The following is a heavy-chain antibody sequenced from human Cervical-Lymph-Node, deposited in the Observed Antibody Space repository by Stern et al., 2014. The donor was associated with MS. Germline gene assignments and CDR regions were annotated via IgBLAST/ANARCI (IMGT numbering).Heavy chain of an antibody. CDR3: TRGASGLWDY. Sequence: QDQLVQSGTEVKTPGSSVKLSCKTSGGSFSSYAISWVRQAPGQGLEWMGGIIPIFHTAQYAQKFQDRVTITADKSTRTGYMEFNSLRSDDTAVYYCTRGASGLWDYWGQGTLVTVSS. J-gene: IGHJ4*02. CDR1: GGSFSSYA. D-gene: IGHD6-25*01. CDR2: IIPIFHTA. V-gene: IGHV1-69*14.